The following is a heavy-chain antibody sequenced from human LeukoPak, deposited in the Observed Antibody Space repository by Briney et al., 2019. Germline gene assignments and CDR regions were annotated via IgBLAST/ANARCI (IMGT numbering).Heavy chain of an antibody. Sequence: GGSLRLSCAASGFTFSSYAMSCVRQAPGKGLEWVSAISGSGGSTYYADSVKGRFTISRDNSKNTLYLQMNSLRAEDTAVYYCAKDVVEVGIVVVPAAPAEAFDIWGQGTMVTVSS. J-gene: IGHJ3*02. CDR2: ISGSGGST. CDR1: GFTFSSYA. CDR3: AKDVVEVGIVVVPAAPAEAFDI. V-gene: IGHV3-23*01. D-gene: IGHD2-2*01.